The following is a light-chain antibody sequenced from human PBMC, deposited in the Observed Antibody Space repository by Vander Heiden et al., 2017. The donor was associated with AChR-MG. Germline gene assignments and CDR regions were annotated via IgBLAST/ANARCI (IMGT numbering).Light chain of an antibody. CDR1: SSYVGGYNY. J-gene: IGLJ1*01. CDR3: SSYTSSSTLGYV. Sequence: QSALTQPASVSGSPGQSITISCTGTSSYVGGYNYVSWYQQPPGKPSKLMIYDVSNRPSGVSNRFSGSKSGNTASLTISGLQAEDEADYYCSSYTSSSTLGYVFGTGTKVT. V-gene: IGLV2-14*03. CDR2: DVS.